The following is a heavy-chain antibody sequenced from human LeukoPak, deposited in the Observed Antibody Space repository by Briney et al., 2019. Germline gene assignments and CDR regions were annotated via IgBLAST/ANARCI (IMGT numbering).Heavy chain of an antibody. CDR1: GYTFTGYY. D-gene: IGHD3-10*01. CDR2: ISAYNGNT. CDR3: ARHKPVLLWFGGWYYFDY. V-gene: IGHV1-18*04. Sequence: ASVKVSCKASGYTFTGYYIHWVRQAPGQGLEWMGWISAYNGNTNYAQKLQGRVTMTTDTSTSTAYMELRSLRSDDTAVYYCARHKPVLLWFGGWYYFDYWGQGTLVTVSS. J-gene: IGHJ4*02.